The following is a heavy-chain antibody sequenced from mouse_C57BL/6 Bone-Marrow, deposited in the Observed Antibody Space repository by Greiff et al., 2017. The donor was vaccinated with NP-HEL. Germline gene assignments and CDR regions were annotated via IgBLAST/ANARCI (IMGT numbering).Heavy chain of an antibody. Sequence: QVHVKQPGAELVKPGASVKLSCKASGYTFTSYWMHWVKQRPGQGLEWIGMIHPNSGSTNYNEKFKSKATLTVDKSSSTAYMQLSSLTSEDSAVYYCARSGFAYWGRGTLVTVSA. CDR2: IHPNSGST. V-gene: IGHV1-64*01. CDR3: ARSGFAY. CDR1: GYTFTSYW. J-gene: IGHJ3*01.